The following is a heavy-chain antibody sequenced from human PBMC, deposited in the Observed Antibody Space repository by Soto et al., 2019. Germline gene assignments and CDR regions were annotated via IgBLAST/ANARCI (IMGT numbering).Heavy chain of an antibody. D-gene: IGHD6-13*01. V-gene: IGHV3-30*03. Sequence: PGGSLRLSCQTSGFRFSSYAMHWVRHAPGKGLQWVGVISDDGSPKYYGESLKGRFTISSDNSNNTLYLQMPRLTTEDTGKYYSGRVAGVATVGTVGGLDAWGQGTLVTVSS. CDR1: GFRFSSYA. J-gene: IGHJ5*02. CDR3: GRVAGVATVGTVGGLDA. CDR2: ISDDGSPK.